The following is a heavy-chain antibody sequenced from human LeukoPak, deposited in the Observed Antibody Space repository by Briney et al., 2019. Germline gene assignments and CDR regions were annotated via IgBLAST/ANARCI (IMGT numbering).Heavy chain of an antibody. Sequence: PGGSLRLSCAASGFTFSSYAMSWVRQAPGKGLEWVSAISGSGGSTYYADSVKGRFTISRDNSKNTLYLQMNSLRAEDTAVYYCAKSPGRYYYDSSGYYCYFDYWGQGTLVPVSS. CDR3: AKSPGRYYYDSSGYYCYFDY. D-gene: IGHD3-22*01. V-gene: IGHV3-23*01. CDR1: GFTFSSYA. J-gene: IGHJ4*02. CDR2: ISGSGGST.